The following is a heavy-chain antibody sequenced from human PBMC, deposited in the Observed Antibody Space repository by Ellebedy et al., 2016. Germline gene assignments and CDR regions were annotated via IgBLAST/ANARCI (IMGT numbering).Heavy chain of an antibody. CDR3: ARERVTGYFDY. Sequence: SETLSLTCTVSGGSISSYYWSWIRQPPGKGLEWIGYIYYSGSTNYNPSLKSRVTISVDTSKNQFSLKLSSVTAADTAVYYCARERVTGYFDYWGQGTLVTVSS. CDR1: GGSISSYY. CDR2: IYYSGST. V-gene: IGHV4-59*12. J-gene: IGHJ4*02. D-gene: IGHD1-14*01.